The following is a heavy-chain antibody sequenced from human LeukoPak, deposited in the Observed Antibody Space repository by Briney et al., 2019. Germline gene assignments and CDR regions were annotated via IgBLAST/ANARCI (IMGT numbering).Heavy chain of an antibody. CDR3: AREAPFCSSTSCYISAFDI. D-gene: IGHD2-2*02. CDR2: IYTSGST. J-gene: IGHJ3*02. CDR1: GGSISSYY. V-gene: IGHV4-4*07. Sequence: SETLSLTCTVSGGSISSYYWSWIRQPAGKGLEWIGRIYTSGSTNYNPALKSRVTMSVDTSKNKFSLKLSSVTAADTAVYYCAREAPFCSSTSCYISAFDIWGQGTVVTVSS.